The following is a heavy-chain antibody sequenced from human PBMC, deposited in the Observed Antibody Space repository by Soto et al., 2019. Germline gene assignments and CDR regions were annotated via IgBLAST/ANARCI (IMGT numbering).Heavy chain of an antibody. CDR3: AKDIVPDGSGSYYNGLVYYYYGMDV. Sequence: GGSLRLSCAASGFTFDDYTMHWVRQAPGKGLEWVSLISWDGGSTYYADSVKGRFTISRDNSKNSLYLQMNSLRTEDTALYYCAKDIVPDGSGSYYNGLVYYYYGMDVWGQGTTVTVSS. V-gene: IGHV3-43*01. D-gene: IGHD3-10*01. J-gene: IGHJ6*02. CDR1: GFTFDDYT. CDR2: ISWDGGST.